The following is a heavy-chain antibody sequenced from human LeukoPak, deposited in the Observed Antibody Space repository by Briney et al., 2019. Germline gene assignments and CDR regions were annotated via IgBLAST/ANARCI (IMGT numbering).Heavy chain of an antibody. CDR2: ISYDGSNK. V-gene: IGHV3-30-3*01. D-gene: IGHD3-10*01. Sequence: XXAVISYDGSNKYYADSVKGRFTISRDNSKNTLYLQMNSLRAEDTAVYYCARVDGSGSYPLDYWGQGTLVTVSS. J-gene: IGHJ4*02. CDR3: ARVDGSGSYPLDY.